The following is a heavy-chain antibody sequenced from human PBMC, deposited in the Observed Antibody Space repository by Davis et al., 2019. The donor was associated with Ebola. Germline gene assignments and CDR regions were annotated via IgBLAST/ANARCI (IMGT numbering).Heavy chain of an antibody. V-gene: IGHV1-69*04. D-gene: IGHD3-22*01. J-gene: IGHJ4*02. Sequence: SVKVSCKASGGTFSSYAISWVRQAPGQGLEWMGRIIPILGIANYAQKFQGRVTITADKSTSTAYMELRSLRSDDTAVYYCARSTTMIVVANNDYWGQGTLVTVSS. CDR2: IIPILGIA. CDR3: ARSTTMIVVANNDY. CDR1: GGTFSSYA.